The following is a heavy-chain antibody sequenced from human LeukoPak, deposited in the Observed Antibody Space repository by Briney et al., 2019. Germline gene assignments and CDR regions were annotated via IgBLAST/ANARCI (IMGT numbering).Heavy chain of an antibody. Sequence: GASVKVSCKASGYTFTSYDINWVRQATGQGLEWMGWMNPNSGNTGYAQKFQGRVTMTRNTSISTAYMELSSLRSGDTAVYYCAREGTVTTDNGMDVWGQGTTVTVSS. CDR1: GYTFTSYD. CDR2: MNPNSGNT. D-gene: IGHD4-4*01. CDR3: AREGTVTTDNGMDV. V-gene: IGHV1-8*01. J-gene: IGHJ6*02.